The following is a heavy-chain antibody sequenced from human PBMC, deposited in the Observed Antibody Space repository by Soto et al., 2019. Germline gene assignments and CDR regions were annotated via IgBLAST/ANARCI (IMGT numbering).Heavy chain of an antibody. D-gene: IGHD6-13*01. CDR2: IYFSGTT. Sequence: SETLSLTCSVSGASISSNFWSRVRQPPGKGLEWIGYIYFSGTTYYNPSLKGRVTISLDTSKNQFTLNLTSVTAADTAVYYCARRGPGTYFDYWGQGTLVTVSS. V-gene: IGHV4-59*12. J-gene: IGHJ4*02. CDR1: GASISSNF. CDR3: ARRGPGTYFDY.